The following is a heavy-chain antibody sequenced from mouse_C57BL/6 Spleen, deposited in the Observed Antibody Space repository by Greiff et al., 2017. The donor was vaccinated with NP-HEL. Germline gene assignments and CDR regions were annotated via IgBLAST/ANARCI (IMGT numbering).Heavy chain of an antibody. CDR1: GYTFTSYW. J-gene: IGHJ2*01. D-gene: IGHD2-5*01. V-gene: IGHV1-61*01. Sequence: QVQLQQPGAELVRPGSSVKLSCKASGYTFTSYWMDWVKQRPGQGLEWIGNIYPSDSETHYNQKFKDKATLTVDKSSSTAYMQLSSLTSEDSAVYYCASYSNYENYFDDWGQGTTLTVSS. CDR2: IYPSDSET. CDR3: ASYSNYENYFDD.